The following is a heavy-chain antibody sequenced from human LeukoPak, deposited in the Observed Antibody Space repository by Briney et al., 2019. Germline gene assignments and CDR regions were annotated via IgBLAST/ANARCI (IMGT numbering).Heavy chain of an antibody. J-gene: IGHJ4*02. D-gene: IGHD6-13*01. Sequence: GGSLRLSCAASGFTFSSYGMHWVRQAPGKGLEWVAVISYDGSNKYYADSVKGRFTISRDNSKNTLYLQMNSLRAEDTAVYYCAKSPPNDSWGLDYWGQGTLSPTPQ. V-gene: IGHV3-30*18. CDR3: AKSPPNDSWGLDY. CDR1: GFTFSSYG. CDR2: ISYDGSNK.